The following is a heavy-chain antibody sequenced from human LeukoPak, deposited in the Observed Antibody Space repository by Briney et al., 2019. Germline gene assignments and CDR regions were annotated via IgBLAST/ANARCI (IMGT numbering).Heavy chain of an antibody. CDR1: GGSISSYY. J-gene: IGHJ6*03. V-gene: IGHV4-4*07. Sequence: SETLSLTCTVSGGSISSYYWSWIRQPAGKGLEWIGRIYTSGSTNYNPSLKSRVTMSVDTSKNQFSLKLSSVTAADTAVYYCAREVSSSSGWYGSYYYYMDVWGKGTTVTVSS. D-gene: IGHD6-19*01. CDR2: IYTSGST. CDR3: AREVSSSSGWYGSYYYYMDV.